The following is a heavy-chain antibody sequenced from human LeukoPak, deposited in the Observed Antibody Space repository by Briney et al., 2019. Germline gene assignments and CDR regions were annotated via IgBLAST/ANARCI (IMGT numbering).Heavy chain of an antibody. V-gene: IGHV3-23*01. CDR3: AKDRPGSSSWPIDY. CDR2: ISGSGGST. D-gene: IGHD6-13*01. CDR1: GFTFSSYA. J-gene: IGHJ4*02. Sequence: GGSLRLSCAASGFTFSSYAMSWVRQAPGKGLEWVSAISGSGGSTYYADSVKGRFAISRDNSKNTLYLQMNSLRAEDTAVYYCAKDRPGSSSWPIDYWGQGTLVTVSS.